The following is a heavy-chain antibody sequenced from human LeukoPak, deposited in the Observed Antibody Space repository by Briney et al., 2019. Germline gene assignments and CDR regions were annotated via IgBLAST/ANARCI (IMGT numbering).Heavy chain of an antibody. Sequence: GGSLRLSCAASGSTFSSYDMHWVRQAPGKGLEWVAVISYDGSNRDYVDSVKGRFTISRDNSKNTLYLQMNSLRAEDTAVYYCAKAWTVTNYYYGMDVWGQGTTVTVSS. CDR3: AKAWTVTNYYYGMDV. V-gene: IGHV3-30*18. D-gene: IGHD4-17*01. CDR2: ISYDGSNR. J-gene: IGHJ6*02. CDR1: GSTFSSYD.